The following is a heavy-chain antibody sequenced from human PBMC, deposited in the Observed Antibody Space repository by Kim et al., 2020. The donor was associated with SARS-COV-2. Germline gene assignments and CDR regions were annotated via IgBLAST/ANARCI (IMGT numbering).Heavy chain of an antibody. V-gene: IGHV1-2*02. CDR3: ARDWGFDY. Sequence: SGGTNYAQTFQGRVTMTRDTSISTAYMELSRLRSDDTAVYYCARDWGFDYWGQGTLVTVSS. D-gene: IGHD7-27*01. CDR2: SGGT. J-gene: IGHJ4*02.